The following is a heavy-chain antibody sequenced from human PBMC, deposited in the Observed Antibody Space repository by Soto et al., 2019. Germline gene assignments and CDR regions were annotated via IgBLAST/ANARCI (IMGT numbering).Heavy chain of an antibody. Sequence: QVQLVESGGGVVQPGRSLRLSCAASGFTFSSYGMHCVCQAPGKGLEWVAVISFDGSNKYYADSVKGRFTISRENSKNTLYLQMNSLRAEDTAVYYCAKDTGELLWFGEPPDYWGQGTLVTVSS. V-gene: IGHV3-30*18. CDR1: GFTFSSYG. CDR3: AKDTGELLWFGEPPDY. CDR2: ISFDGSNK. D-gene: IGHD3-10*01. J-gene: IGHJ4*02.